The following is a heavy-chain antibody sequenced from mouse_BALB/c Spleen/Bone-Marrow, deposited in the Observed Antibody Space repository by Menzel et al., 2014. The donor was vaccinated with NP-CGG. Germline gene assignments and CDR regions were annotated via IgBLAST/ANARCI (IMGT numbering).Heavy chain of an antibody. J-gene: IGHJ4*01. CDR2: IDTSDSYT. Sequence: QVQLQQSGTELVMPGASVKMSCKASGYAFTDRWIHWVKQRPGQGLEWIGAIDTSDSYTNYNQKFKGKATLTVDESSSTAYIHLSSLTSEDSAGDYCARGGDDFSLDYWGQRTSVTVSS. CDR1: GYAFTDRW. V-gene: IGHV1-69*01. CDR3: ARGGDDFSLDY. D-gene: IGHD2-4*01.